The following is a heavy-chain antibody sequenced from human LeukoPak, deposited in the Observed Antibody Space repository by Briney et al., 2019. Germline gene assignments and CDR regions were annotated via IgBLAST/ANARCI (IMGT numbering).Heavy chain of an antibody. D-gene: IGHD5-18*01. V-gene: IGHV3-53*01. J-gene: IGHJ3*02. CDR1: GFTVSSNY. Sequence: SGGSLGLSCAASGFTVSSNYMSWVRQAPGKGLEWVSVIYSGGSTYYADSVKGRFTISRDNSKNTLYLQMNSLRAEDTAVYYCAREGQPHDAFDIWGQGTMVTVSS. CDR2: IYSGGST. CDR3: AREGQPHDAFDI.